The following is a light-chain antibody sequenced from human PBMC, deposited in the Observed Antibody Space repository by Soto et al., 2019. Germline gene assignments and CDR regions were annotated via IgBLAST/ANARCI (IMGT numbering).Light chain of an antibody. CDR1: QSVRGW. V-gene: IGKV1-5*01. Sequence: DVQMTQSPSSLSASVGARVTLTCIASQSVRGWLAWYQYKPGKAPKLLIYGASSLESGVPSRFSGSGSGTEFTLTISSLQPDDFATYYCQQYNSYSPVAFGQGTKVDIK. CDR3: QQYNSYSPVA. J-gene: IGKJ1*01. CDR2: GAS.